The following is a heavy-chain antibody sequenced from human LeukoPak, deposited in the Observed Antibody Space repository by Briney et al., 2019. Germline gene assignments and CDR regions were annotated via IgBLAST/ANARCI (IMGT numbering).Heavy chain of an antibody. Sequence: GGSLRLSCAASGFTFSSYAMSWVRQAPGKGLEWVSTISGSGGSTYYADSVKGRFTISRDNSKNTLYLQMNSLRAEDTAVYYCARARSNGYSYGYFFDYWGQGTLVTVSS. V-gene: IGHV3-23*01. CDR1: GFTFSSYA. CDR3: ARARSNGYSYGYFFDY. CDR2: ISGSGGST. D-gene: IGHD5-18*01. J-gene: IGHJ4*02.